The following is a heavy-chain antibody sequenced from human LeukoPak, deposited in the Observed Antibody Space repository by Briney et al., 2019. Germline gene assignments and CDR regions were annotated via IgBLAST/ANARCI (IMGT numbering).Heavy chain of an antibody. J-gene: IGHJ5*02. V-gene: IGHV1-69*13. CDR3: ARAHPGYCSGGSCSYWFDP. Sequence: GASVKVSCKASGYTFTSYGISWVRQAPGQGLEWMGGIIPIFGTANYAQKFQGRVTITADESTSTAYMELSSLRSEDTAVYYCARAHPGYCSGGSCSYWFDPWGQGTLVTVSS. CDR2: IIPIFGTA. D-gene: IGHD2-15*01. CDR1: GYTFTSYG.